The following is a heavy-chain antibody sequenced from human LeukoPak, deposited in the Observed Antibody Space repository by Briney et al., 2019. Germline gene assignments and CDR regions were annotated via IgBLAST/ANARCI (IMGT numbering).Heavy chain of an antibody. CDR2: SRDKGNRYTT. CDR1: GFPLSDYW. V-gene: IGHV3-72*01. Sequence: QTGGSLRLSCAASGFPLSDYWMSWVRQAPGKGLEWVGRSRDKGNRYTTAYAASVRGRFTISRDDSKNSLYLQMNSLKIEDTAVYYCTRLGIAPRDFDYWGQGTLVTVSS. D-gene: IGHD6-6*01. J-gene: IGHJ4*02. CDR3: TRLGIAPRDFDY.